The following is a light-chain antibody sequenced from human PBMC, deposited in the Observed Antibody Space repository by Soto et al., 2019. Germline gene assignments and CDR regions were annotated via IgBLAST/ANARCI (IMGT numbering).Light chain of an antibody. V-gene: IGLV1-51*02. CDR3: GTWDSSLSAGV. CDR2: ENN. J-gene: IGLJ3*02. CDR1: SSNIGNNY. Sequence: QAVVTQPPSLSAAPGQKVTISCSGSSSNIGNNYVSWYQQLPGTAPKLLIYENNKRPSGIPDRFSGSKSGTSATLGITGLQTGDEADYYCGTWDSSLSAGVFGGGTK.